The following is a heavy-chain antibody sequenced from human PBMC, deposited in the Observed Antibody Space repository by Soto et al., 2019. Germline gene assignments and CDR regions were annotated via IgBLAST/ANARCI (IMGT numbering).Heavy chain of an antibody. J-gene: IGHJ2*01. D-gene: IGHD3-10*02. Sequence: GKGQEWVSHISGSSDPIYYADSVKGRFTISRDNPNHSLYLQMESLRDEDTAVYYCARYHCFFFQAEDGIRDVRSVSAFLLNRSSDL. CDR3: ARYHCFFFQAEDGIRDVRSVSAFLLNRSSDL. V-gene: IGHV3-48*02. CDR2: ISGSSDPI.